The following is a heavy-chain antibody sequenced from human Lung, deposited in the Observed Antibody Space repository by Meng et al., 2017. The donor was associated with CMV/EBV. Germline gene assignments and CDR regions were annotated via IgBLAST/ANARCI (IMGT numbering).Heavy chain of an antibody. CDR1: GGTFSSYA. CDR3: AREGGCSSTSCYYYYGMDV. J-gene: IGHJ6*02. CDR2: IIPIFGTA. D-gene: IGHD2-2*01. V-gene: IGHV1-69*05. Sequence: SVXVSXKASGGTFSSYAISWVRQAPGQGLEWMGGIIPIFGTANYAQKFQGRVTITTDESTSTAYMELSSLRSEDTAVYYCAREGGCSSTSCYYYYGMDVWXQGTTVTVSS.